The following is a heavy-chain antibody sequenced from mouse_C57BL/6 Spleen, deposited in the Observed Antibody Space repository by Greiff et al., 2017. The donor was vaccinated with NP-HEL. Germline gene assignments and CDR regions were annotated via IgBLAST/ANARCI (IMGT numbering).Heavy chain of an antibody. V-gene: IGHV1-55*01. CDR3: ARKGNYYGSYAMDY. Sequence: QVQLKQPGAELVKPGASVKMSCKASGYTFTSYWITWVKQRPGQGLEWIGDIYPGSGSTNYNEKFKSKATLTVDTSSSTAYMQLSSLTSEDSAVYYCARKGNYYGSYAMDYWGQGTSVTVSS. D-gene: IGHD1-1*01. J-gene: IGHJ4*01. CDR2: IYPGSGST. CDR1: GYTFTSYW.